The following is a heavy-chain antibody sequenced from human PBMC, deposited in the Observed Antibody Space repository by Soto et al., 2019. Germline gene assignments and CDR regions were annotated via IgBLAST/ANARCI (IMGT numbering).Heavy chain of an antibody. CDR3: AKALWPARGSGSPLDY. CDR1: GFSFSSYA. CDR2: ITYDGSNK. V-gene: IGHV3-30*18. J-gene: IGHJ4*02. D-gene: IGHD6-19*01. Sequence: QVQLVESGGGVVQPGGSLRVSCAASGFSFSSYAMHWVRQAPGKGLERVAGITYDGSNKYYADSVKGRFTVSRDTSKNTLFLQMNSLRVEDTAVYHCAKALWPARGSGSPLDYWGQGTLVTVSS.